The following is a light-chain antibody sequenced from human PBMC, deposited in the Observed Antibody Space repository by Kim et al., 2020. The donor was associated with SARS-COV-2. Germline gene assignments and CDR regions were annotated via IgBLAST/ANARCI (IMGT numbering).Light chain of an antibody. CDR1: KLGDKY. J-gene: IGLJ1*01. V-gene: IGLV3-1*01. CDR2: QDS. CDR3: QAWDSSTAVYV. Sequence: PGQTASITCSGDKLGDKYACWYQQKPGQSPVLVIYQDSKRPSGIPERFSGSNSGNTATLTISGTQAMDEADYYCQAWDSSTAVYVFGTGTKVTVL.